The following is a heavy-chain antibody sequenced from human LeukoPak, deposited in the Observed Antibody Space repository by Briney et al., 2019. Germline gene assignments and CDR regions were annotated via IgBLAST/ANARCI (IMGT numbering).Heavy chain of an antibody. V-gene: IGHV3-15*01. CDR3: TTEGDYYGSGSYYNYYYYGMDV. CDR2: IQSKTDGGTT. CDR1: GFTFRNAW. J-gene: IGHJ6*02. D-gene: IGHD3-10*01. Sequence: GGSLRLSWAASGFTFRNAWMGWVRQASGKGVEWVGRIQSKTDGGTTDYAAPMKGRFTISRDDSKNTMYMQMNSLKTEDTAVYYCTTEGDYYGSGSYYNYYYYGMDVWGQGTTVTVSS.